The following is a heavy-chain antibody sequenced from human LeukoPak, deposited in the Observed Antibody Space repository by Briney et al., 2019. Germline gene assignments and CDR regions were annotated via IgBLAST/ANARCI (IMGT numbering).Heavy chain of an antibody. V-gene: IGHV4-38-2*02. Sequence: SETLSLTCTVSGYSISSGYYWGWIRQPPGKGLEWIGSIYHSGSTYYNPSLKSRVTISVDTSKNQFSLKLSSVTAADTAVYYCARDRGSRGFDPWGQGTLVTVSS. CDR3: ARDRGSRGFDP. J-gene: IGHJ5*02. CDR2: IYHSGST. CDR1: GYSISSGYY. D-gene: IGHD6-13*01.